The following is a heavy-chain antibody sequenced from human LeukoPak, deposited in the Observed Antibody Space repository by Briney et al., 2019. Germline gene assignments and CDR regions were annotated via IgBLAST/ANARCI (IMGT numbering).Heavy chain of an antibody. J-gene: IGHJ3*02. CDR2: IYYRGSN. CDR1: GGPISSGDYY. D-gene: IGHD2-15*01. CDR3: ATYVDIVATTTGGCSGGSCYSGDAFDI. Sequence: SQTLSLTCTVSGGPISSGDYYWRWIRQPPGKGLEWIGYIYYRGSNYYHPSLKSRVTISVDTSKNQFSLKMSSVTAADTAVYYCATYVDIVATTTGGCSGGSCYSGDAFDIWGQGTMVTVSS. V-gene: IGHV4-30-4*01.